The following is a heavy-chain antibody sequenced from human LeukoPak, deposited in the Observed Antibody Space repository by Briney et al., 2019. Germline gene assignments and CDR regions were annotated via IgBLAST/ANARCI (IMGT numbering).Heavy chain of an antibody. Sequence: SQTLSLTCTVSGVSISSVSYYWRWIRQPAGKGLEWIGRIYTSGSTNYNPSLKSRVTISVDTSKNQFSLKLSSVTAADTAVYYCARDPEYYYGMDVWGQGTTVTVSS. J-gene: IGHJ6*02. CDR3: ARDPEYYYGMDV. CDR1: GVSISSVSYY. CDR2: IYTSGST. V-gene: IGHV4-61*02.